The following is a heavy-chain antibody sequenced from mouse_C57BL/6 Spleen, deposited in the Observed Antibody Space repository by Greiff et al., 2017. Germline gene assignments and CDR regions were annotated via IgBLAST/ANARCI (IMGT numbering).Heavy chain of an antibody. CDR1: GFSLTSYG. D-gene: IGHD2-5*01. J-gene: IGHJ4*01. CDR2: IWSGGST. V-gene: IGHV2-2*01. CDR3: ARRDSNYIYAMTT. Sequence: QVQLQQSGPGLVQPSQSLSITCTVSGFSLTSYGVHWVRQSPGKGLEWLGVIWSGGSTDYNAAFISRLSISKDNSKSQVFFKMNSLQADDTAIYYCARRDSNYIYAMTTGVKEPQSPSPQ.